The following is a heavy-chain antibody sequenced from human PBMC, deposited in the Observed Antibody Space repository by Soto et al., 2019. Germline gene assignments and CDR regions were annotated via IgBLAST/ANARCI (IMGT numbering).Heavy chain of an antibody. CDR2: IWYDGSNK. D-gene: IGHD3-10*01. Sequence: SLRLSCAASGFTFSSYGMHWVRQAPGKGLEWVAVIWYDGSNKYYADSVKGRFTISRDNSKNTLYPQMNSLRAEDTAVYYCARDQFGSAVDYWGQGTLVTVSS. J-gene: IGHJ4*02. CDR1: GFTFSSYG. CDR3: ARDQFGSAVDY. V-gene: IGHV3-33*01.